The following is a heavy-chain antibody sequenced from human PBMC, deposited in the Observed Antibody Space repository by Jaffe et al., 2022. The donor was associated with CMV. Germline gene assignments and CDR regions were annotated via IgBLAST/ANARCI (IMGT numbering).Heavy chain of an antibody. V-gene: IGHV3-33*01. J-gene: IGHJ4*02. D-gene: IGHD5-12*01. CDR3: ARDQVGGGYSGRAEGVLDY. CDR1: GFTFSSYG. CDR2: IWYDGSNK. Sequence: QVQLVESGGGVVQPGRSLRLSCAASGFTFSSYGMHWVRQAPGKGLEWVAVIWYDGSNKYYADSVKGRFTISRDNSKNTLYLQMNSLRAEDTAVYYCARDQVGGGYSGRAEGVLDYWGQGTLVTVSS.